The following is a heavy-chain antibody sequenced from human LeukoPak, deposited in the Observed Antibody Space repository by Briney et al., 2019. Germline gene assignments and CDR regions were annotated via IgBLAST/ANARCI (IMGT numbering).Heavy chain of an antibody. CDR2: IYSGGST. CDR1: GFTFSTYG. CDR3: ARDVGFIVGATPGAFDI. V-gene: IGHV3-66*01. D-gene: IGHD1-26*01. Sequence: PGGSLRLSCAASGFTFSTYGMTWVRQAPGKGLEWVSVIYSGGSTYYADSVKGRFTISRDTPKNTLYLQMNSLRADDTAVYYCARDVGFIVGATPGAFDIWGQGTMVTVTS. J-gene: IGHJ3*02.